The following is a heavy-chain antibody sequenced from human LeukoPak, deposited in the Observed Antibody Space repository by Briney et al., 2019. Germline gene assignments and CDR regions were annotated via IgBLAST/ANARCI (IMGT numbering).Heavy chain of an antibody. J-gene: IGHJ4*02. CDR1: GFTFSSYA. Sequence: GGSLRLSCAASGFTFSSYAMHWVCQAPGKGLEWVAVISYDGSNKYYADSVKGRFTISRDNSKNTLYLQMNSLRAEDTAVYYCARDRYRLVRLCDYWGQGTLVTVSS. CDR3: ARDRYRLVRLCDY. D-gene: IGHD6-19*01. CDR2: ISYDGSNK. V-gene: IGHV3-30-3*01.